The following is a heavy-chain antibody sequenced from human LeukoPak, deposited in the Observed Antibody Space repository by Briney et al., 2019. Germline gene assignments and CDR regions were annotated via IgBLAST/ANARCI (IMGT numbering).Heavy chain of an antibody. CDR2: ISYDGNNK. CDR1: GFTFSSYA. V-gene: IGHV3-30-3*01. CDR3: ARDDYDSSGYLDY. D-gene: IGHD3-22*01. Sequence: PGGSLRLSCAASGFTFSSYAMHWVRQAPGKGLEWVAVISYDGNNKYYADSVEGRFTISRDNSKNTLYLQMNSLRAEDTAVYYCARDDYDSSGYLDYWGQGTLVTVSS. J-gene: IGHJ4*02.